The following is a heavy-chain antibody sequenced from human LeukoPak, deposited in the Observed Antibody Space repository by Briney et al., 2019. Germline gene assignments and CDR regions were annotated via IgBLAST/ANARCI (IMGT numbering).Heavy chain of an antibody. Sequence: AGESLRLSCAASGFTFSSYCLHWVRQAPGKGLEWVAVISYDGSNKYYADSVKGRFTIARDNSKNTLYLQMNSLRAEDTAVYYCAKDRTIQLWSYYYYGMDVWGQGTTVTVSS. CDR2: ISYDGSNK. V-gene: IGHV3-30*18. J-gene: IGHJ6*02. CDR1: GFTFSSYC. CDR3: AKDRTIQLWSYYYYGMDV. D-gene: IGHD5-18*01.